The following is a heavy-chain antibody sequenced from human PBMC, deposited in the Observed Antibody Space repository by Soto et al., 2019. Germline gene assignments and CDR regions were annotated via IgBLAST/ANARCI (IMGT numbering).Heavy chain of an antibody. V-gene: IGHV1-46*01. CDR3: ARDVYEYNSSSWPSTFDY. CDR2: INPSGGST. D-gene: IGHD6-13*01. CDR1: GYTFTSYY. Sequence: ASVKVSCKASGYTFTSYYMHWVRQAPGQGLEWMGIINPSGGSTSYAQKFQGRVTMTRDTSTSTVYMELSSLRSEDTAVYYCARDVYEYNSSSWPSTFDYWGQGTLVTVSS. J-gene: IGHJ4*02.